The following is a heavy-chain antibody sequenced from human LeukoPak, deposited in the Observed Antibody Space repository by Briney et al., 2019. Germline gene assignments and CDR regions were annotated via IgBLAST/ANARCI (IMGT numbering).Heavy chain of an antibody. CDR1: GFAFGDYS. CDR3: TRSLQHYHYIDV. CDR2: IRIKAYGGTT. J-gene: IGHJ6*03. Sequence: GGSLRLSCTASGFAFGDYSMSWVRQAPGKGLEWVALIRIKAYGGTTEYAASVKDRFSISRDDSKSIAYLQMNSVKTEDAALYYCTRSLQHYHYIDVWGNGTTVTVSS. V-gene: IGHV3-49*04. D-gene: IGHD3-16*02.